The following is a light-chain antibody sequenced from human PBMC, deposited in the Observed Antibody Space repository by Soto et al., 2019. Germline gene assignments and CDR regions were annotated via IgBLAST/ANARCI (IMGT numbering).Light chain of an antibody. CDR3: QQYCSIPRT. CDR2: WAS. Sequence: DIVMTQSPDSLAVSLGERATINCKSSQSVLYSSHNKNYLAWYQQKPGQPPKLLIYWASTRESGVPDRFSGSGSKTDLTLTVSSLQAEDVGVYYCQQYCSIPRTFGQGTQVEMK. CDR1: QSVLYSSHNKNY. J-gene: IGKJ1*01. V-gene: IGKV4-1*01.